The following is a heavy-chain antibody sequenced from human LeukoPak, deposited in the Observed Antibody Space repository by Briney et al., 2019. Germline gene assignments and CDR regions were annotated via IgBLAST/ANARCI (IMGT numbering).Heavy chain of an antibody. CDR3: ARVVPKDLGYCSGGSCYSDFDWFDP. D-gene: IGHD2-15*01. V-gene: IGHV1-18*01. J-gene: IGHJ5*02. Sequence: ASVKVSCKASGYAFTSNGISWVRQAPGQGLEWMGWISAYNGNTNYAQKLQGRVTMTTDTSTSTAYMELRSLRSDDTAVYYCARVVPKDLGYCSGGSCYSDFDWFDPWGQGTLVTVSS. CDR1: GYAFTSNG. CDR2: ISAYNGNT.